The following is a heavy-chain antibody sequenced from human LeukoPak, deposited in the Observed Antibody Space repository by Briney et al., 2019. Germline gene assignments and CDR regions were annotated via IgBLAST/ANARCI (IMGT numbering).Heavy chain of an antibody. V-gene: IGHV3-9*01. CDR1: GFTFDDYA. CDR2: INWNSNNI. J-gene: IGHJ4*02. D-gene: IGHD3-22*01. Sequence: GGSLRLSCAASGFTFDDYAMHWVRQAPGKGLEWVSGINWNSNNIDYADSVKGRFTISRDNGKNSLYLQMNSLRAEDTALYYCAKASSGYYSAILGCGQGTLVTVSS. CDR3: AKASSGYYSAILG.